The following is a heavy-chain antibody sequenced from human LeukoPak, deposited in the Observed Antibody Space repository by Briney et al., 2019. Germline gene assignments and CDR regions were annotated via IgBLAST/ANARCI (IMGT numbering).Heavy chain of an antibody. CDR1: GGSLSSYY. Sequence: SETLSLTCPVSGGSLSSYYWGWIRQPPGKGLEWIGYIYYSGSTNYNPSLKSRVTISVDTSKNQFSLKLSSVTAADTAVYYCARGGSHFDYWGQGTLVTVSS. J-gene: IGHJ4*02. CDR2: IYYSGST. V-gene: IGHV4-59*01. CDR3: ARGGSHFDY.